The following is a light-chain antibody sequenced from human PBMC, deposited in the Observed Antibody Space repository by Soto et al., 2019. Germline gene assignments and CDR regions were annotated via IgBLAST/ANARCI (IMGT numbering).Light chain of an antibody. J-gene: IGKJ2*01. V-gene: IGKV4-1*01. CDR1: QSILYSHNNERY. CDR3: RTYYSAPYT. CDR2: WTS. Sequence: DIVLTQSPDSLAVSLGERATINCKSSQSILYSHNNERYLAWFQKKPGQPPKLLVYWTSARESSVPERFSGSGSGTDFPRTISSVQAEDVAIFYCRTYYSAPYTVGQRTKVEI.